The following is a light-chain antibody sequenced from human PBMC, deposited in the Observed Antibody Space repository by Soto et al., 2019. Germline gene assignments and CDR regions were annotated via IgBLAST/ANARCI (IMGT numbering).Light chain of an antibody. CDR1: RSVSSSY. CDR2: AAS. V-gene: IGKV3-20*01. Sequence: EIVLTQSPGTLSLSPGERATLSCRASRSVSSSYLAWYQQKPGQAPRLLIYAASSRATGIPDRFSGSGSGTDFVPAISRLEPEDFAVYFYQHYARSPPRGTFGQGTKLEIK. CDR3: QHYARSPPRGT. J-gene: IGKJ2*02.